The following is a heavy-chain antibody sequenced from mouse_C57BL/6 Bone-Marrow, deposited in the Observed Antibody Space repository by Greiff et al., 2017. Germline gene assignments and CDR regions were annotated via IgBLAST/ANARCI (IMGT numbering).Heavy chain of an antibody. CDR1: GYTFTSYG. V-gene: IGHV1-81*01. J-gene: IGHJ2*01. Sequence: QVQLQQSGAELARPGASVKLSCKASGYTFTSYGISWVKQRTGQGLEWIGEIYPRSGNTYYNEKFKGKATLTADKSSSTAYMELRSLISEDSAVYFCARGGYYGSSFDYWGQGTTLTVSS. CDR3: ARGGYYGSSFDY. D-gene: IGHD1-1*01. CDR2: IYPRSGNT.